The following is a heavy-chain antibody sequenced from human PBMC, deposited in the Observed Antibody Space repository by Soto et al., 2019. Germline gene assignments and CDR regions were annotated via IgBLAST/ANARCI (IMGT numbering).Heavy chain of an antibody. D-gene: IGHD4-4*01. V-gene: IGHV3-23*01. CDR2: ISGSGGST. CDR3: AKDVSVTTGAYYYYGMDV. CDR1: GFTFSSYA. Sequence: SLRLSCAASGFTFSSYAMSWARQAPGKGLEWVSAISGSGGSTYYADSVKGRFTISRDNSKNTLYLQMNSLRAEDTAVYYCAKDVSVTTGAYYYYGMDVWGQGTTVTV. J-gene: IGHJ6*02.